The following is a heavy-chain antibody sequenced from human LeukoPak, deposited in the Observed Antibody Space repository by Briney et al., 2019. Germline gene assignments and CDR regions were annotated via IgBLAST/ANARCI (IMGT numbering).Heavy chain of an antibody. Sequence: GGSLRLSCAASGFTFSSYEMNWVRQAPGKGLEWVSYISGGGSTIYYADSVKGRFTISRDNAKNSLYLQMNSLRAEDTAVYYCARDSSSWYFSYWGQGTLVTVSS. V-gene: IGHV3-48*03. J-gene: IGHJ4*02. CDR1: GFTFSSYE. CDR2: ISGGGSTI. CDR3: ARDSSSWYFSY. D-gene: IGHD6-13*01.